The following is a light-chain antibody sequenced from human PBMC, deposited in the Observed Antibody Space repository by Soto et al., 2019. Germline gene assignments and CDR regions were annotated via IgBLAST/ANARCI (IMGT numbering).Light chain of an antibody. CDR3: QQYESYSGT. J-gene: IGKJ3*01. CDR2: RAS. V-gene: IGKV1-5*03. Sequence: DIQMTQSPSTLSASVGDRVTITCRASQIINTWLAWYQQKPGKAPKLIIYRASNLVSGVASRFSGSGSWTEFTLTISSLQPDDSSIYYCQQYESYSGTFGPGTKVDL. CDR1: QIINTW.